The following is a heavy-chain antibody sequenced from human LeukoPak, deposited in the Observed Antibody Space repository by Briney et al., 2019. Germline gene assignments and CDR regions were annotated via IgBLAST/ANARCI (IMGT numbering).Heavy chain of an antibody. J-gene: IGHJ5*02. Sequence: QPGWSVRLSYTACTFTFSYHHMQWPRQAPSKGLEWVAIISYDGGNKYYADSVKGRFTISRDNSKNTLFLQMNSPSTEDTALYYFMRQKLSIYHAKNEYSIDLWGQGTLVTVSS. CDR2: ISYDGGNK. CDR3: MRQKLSIYHAKNEYSIDL. CDR1: TFTFSYHH. D-gene: IGHD2/OR15-2a*01. V-gene: IGHV3-30*03.